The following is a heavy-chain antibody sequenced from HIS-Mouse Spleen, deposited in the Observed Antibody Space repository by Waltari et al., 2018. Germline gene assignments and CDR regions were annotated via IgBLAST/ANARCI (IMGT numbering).Heavy chain of an antibody. Sequence: QVQLVQSGAEGNKPGASVKLSCTVSRYTLTDLSMPAVRHAPGKGLEWMVGFDHEDGETIYVQKFQGRVTMTEDTSTDTAYMELSSLRSEDTAVYYCATGSLYNWFDPWGQGTLVTVSS. CDR1: RYTLTDLS. CDR3: ATGSLYNWFDP. D-gene: IGHD2-15*01. CDR2: FDHEDGET. V-gene: IGHV1-24*01. J-gene: IGHJ5*02.